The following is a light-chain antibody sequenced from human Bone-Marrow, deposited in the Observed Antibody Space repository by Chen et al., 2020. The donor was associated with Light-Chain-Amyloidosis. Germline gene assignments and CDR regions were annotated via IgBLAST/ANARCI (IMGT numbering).Light chain of an antibody. CDR2: RDT. CDR3: QSADSSGTYEVI. CDR1: DLPTKY. Sequence: SYDLTQPPPVSVSPGKPARITCSGDDLPTKYAYWYQQKPGQAPVLVIHRDTERPSGISERFSGSSSGTTATLTISGVQAEDEADYHCQSADSSGTYEVIFGGGTKLTVL. J-gene: IGLJ2*01. V-gene: IGLV3-25*03.